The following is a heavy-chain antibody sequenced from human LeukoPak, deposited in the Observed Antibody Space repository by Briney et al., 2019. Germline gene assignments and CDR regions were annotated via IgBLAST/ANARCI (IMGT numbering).Heavy chain of an antibody. Sequence: SQTLSLTCAISGDSVSSNSAAWNWIRQSPSRGLEGRGRTYYRSKWYNDYAVSVKSRITINPDTSKNQFSLQLNSVTPEDTAVYYCARGGVSASYWYFDLWGRGTLVTVSS. J-gene: IGHJ2*01. CDR1: GDSVSSNSAA. V-gene: IGHV6-1*01. D-gene: IGHD5-18*01. CDR2: TYYRSKWYN. CDR3: ARGGVSASYWYFDL.